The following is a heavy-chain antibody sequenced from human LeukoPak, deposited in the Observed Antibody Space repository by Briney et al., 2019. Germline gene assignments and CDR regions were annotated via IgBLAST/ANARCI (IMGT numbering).Heavy chain of an antibody. D-gene: IGHD5-18*01. CDR3: AGDPGRLVWLTGYYYGMDV. V-gene: IGHV4-61*01. Sequence: PSETLSLTCTVSGGSVSSGSYYWSWIRQPPGKGLEWIGYIYYSGSTNYNPSLKSRVTISVDTSKNQFSLKLSSVTAADTAVYYCAGDPGRLVWLTGYYYGMDVWGQGTTVTVSS. J-gene: IGHJ6*02. CDR2: IYYSGST. CDR1: GGSVSSGSYY.